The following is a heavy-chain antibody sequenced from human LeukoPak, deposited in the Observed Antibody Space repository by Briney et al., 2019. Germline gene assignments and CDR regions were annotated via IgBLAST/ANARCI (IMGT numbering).Heavy chain of an antibody. D-gene: IGHD3-22*01. J-gene: IGHJ3*01. CDR3: AKAGVRYFDSSGLYAFDF. CDR1: GGSISSTGYC. V-gene: IGHV4-39*01. Sequence: SETLSLTCAVSGGSISSTGYCWAWIRQPPGKGLEWIGTIYYSGSTYHNTFLKSRITMSVDTSRNQFSLKLSSVDAADTAVYYCAKAGVRYFDSSGLYAFDFWGQGTTVTVSS. CDR2: IYYSGST.